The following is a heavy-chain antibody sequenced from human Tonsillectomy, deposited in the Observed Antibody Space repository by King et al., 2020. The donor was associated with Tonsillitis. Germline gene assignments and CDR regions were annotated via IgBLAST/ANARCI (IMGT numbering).Heavy chain of an antibody. D-gene: IGHD3-22*01. CDR2: IYYSGST. J-gene: IGHJ4*02. CDR1: GGSISSTSYY. V-gene: IGHV4-39*01. Sequence: QLQESGPGLVKPSETLSLTCTVSGGSISSTSYYWGWIRQPPGKGLEWIGSIYYSGSTYYNPSLKSRVTISVDTSKNQFSLKLSSVTAADTAVYYCARQGGGLGAYYDSSGYYYLPDYWGQGTLVTVSS. CDR3: ARQGGGLGAYYDSSGYYYLPDY.